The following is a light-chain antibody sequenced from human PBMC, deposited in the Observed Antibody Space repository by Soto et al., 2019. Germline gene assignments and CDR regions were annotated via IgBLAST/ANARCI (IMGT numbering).Light chain of an antibody. V-gene: IGKV3-15*01. CDR1: QSVSSN. J-gene: IGKJ4*01. CDR2: GAS. Sequence: EIVMTQSPATLSVSPGERATLSCRASQSVSSNLAWYQQKPGQAPRLLIYGASTRATGIPARFSGSGSGTEFTLTISRLQSEDFAVYYCQQYDKWPLTFGGGTRVEIK. CDR3: QQYDKWPLT.